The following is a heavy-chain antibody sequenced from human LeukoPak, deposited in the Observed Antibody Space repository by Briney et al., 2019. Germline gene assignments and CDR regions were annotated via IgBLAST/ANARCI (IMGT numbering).Heavy chain of an antibody. V-gene: IGHV4-34*01. Sequence: SETLSLTCGVSGGPVSGYYWSWLRQSPGKGLEWIGEITRYGDTNYNPSLKSRVIISKDTSKSQISLTLISLTAADTAVYFCARLDQLIVDYWYFDLWGRGTQVTVSS. D-gene: IGHD2-21*01. CDR2: ITRYGDT. CDR3: ARLDQLIVDYWYFDL. CDR1: GGPVSGYY. J-gene: IGHJ2*01.